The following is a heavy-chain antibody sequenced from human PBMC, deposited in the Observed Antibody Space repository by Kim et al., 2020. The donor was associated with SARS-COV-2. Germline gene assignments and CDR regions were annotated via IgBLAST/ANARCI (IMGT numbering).Heavy chain of an antibody. D-gene: IGHD6-19*01. V-gene: IGHV5-10-1*01. CDR3: ARQGDSSGWYPLDYYYYYGMDV. CDR1: GYSFTSYW. CDR2: IDPSDSYT. J-gene: IGHJ6*02. Sequence: GESLKISCKGSGYSFTSYWISWVRRMPGKGLEWMGRIDPSDSYTNYSPSFQGHVTISADKSISTAYLQWSSLKASDTAMYYCARQGDSSGWYPLDYYYYYGMDVWGQGTTVTVSS.